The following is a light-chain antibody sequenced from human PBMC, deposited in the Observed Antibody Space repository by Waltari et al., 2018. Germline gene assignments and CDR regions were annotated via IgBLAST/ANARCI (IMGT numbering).Light chain of an antibody. CDR3: HQRSNWPIT. Sequence: DIVLTQSPATLSLSPGERATISCRASQSVSSYLVWYQQKPGQTPRLLIYGASNSATGIPARFSGSGSGTDFTLTISSLESEDFAVYYCHQRSNWPITFGQGTRLEIK. CDR2: GAS. J-gene: IGKJ5*01. V-gene: IGKV3-11*01. CDR1: QSVSSY.